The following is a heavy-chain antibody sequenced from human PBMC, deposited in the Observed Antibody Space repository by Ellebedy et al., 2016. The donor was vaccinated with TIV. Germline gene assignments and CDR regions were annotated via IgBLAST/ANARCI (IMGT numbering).Heavy chain of an antibody. D-gene: IGHD3-16*01. Sequence: SVKVSXXASGGTFSSYAISWVRQAPGQGLEWMGGIIPIFGTANYAQKFQGRVTITADKSTSTAYMELSSLRSEDTAVYYCARALGGQGDYFDYWGQGTLVTVSS. CDR3: ARALGGQGDYFDY. CDR1: GGTFSSYA. J-gene: IGHJ4*02. CDR2: IIPIFGTA. V-gene: IGHV1-69*06.